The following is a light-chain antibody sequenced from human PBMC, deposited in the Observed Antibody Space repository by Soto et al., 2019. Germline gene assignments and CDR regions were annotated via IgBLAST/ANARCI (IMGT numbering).Light chain of an antibody. J-gene: IGKJ5*01. CDR3: QQYGSSIT. V-gene: IGKV3-20*01. CDR2: GAS. Sequence: LTQSPGTLSLSQGERATLACRASQSVSSSYLAWYQQKPGQAPRLLIYGASSRATGIPDRFSGSGSGTDFTLTINRLEPEDFAVYYCQQYGSSITFGQGRLLE. CDR1: QSVSSSY.